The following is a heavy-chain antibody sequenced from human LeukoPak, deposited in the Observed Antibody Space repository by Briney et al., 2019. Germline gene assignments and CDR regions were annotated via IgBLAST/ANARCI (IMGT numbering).Heavy chain of an antibody. CDR2: ISAHSI. CDR3: ARVSGVGATMNYFDY. J-gene: IGHJ4*02. Sequence: GGSLRLSCAASGFIFSSYSLSWVRQAPGKGLEWVSSISAHSIYYADSVKGRFTTSRDNAKNSMYLQMNSLRAEDTAVYYCARVSGVGATMNYFDYWGQGTLVTVSS. D-gene: IGHD1-26*01. V-gene: IGHV3-21*01. CDR1: GFIFSSYS.